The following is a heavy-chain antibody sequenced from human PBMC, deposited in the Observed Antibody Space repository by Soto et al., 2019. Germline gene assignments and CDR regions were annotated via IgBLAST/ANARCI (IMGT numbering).Heavy chain of an antibody. J-gene: IGHJ3*02. CDR1: GFTFSSYY. Sequence: GGSLRLSCAASGFTFSSYYIHWVRHAPGKGLEWVAVISYDGSKKYYADSVKGQFTISRDNSKNTLYLQMNSLRAEDTAVYYCAKAYSGPFDIWGRGTMVPVSS. V-gene: IGHV3-30*18. CDR3: AKAYSGPFDI. D-gene: IGHD1-26*01. CDR2: ISYDGSKK.